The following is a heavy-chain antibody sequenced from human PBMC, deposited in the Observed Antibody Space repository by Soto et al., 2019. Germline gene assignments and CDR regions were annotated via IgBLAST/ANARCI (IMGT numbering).Heavy chain of an antibody. CDR3: AMGDNFVTPTTQDV. V-gene: IGHV1-18*01. CDR2: ISPDSGNT. CDR1: GYIFVNYG. Sequence: VQLVQSGDEVRKPGSSVKVSCKASGYIFVNYGIAWLRQAPRHGLEWMGWISPDSGNTHYASKVQGRLTMTTDASTSTAYVDLGSLTSDDTAVYYCAMGDNFVTPTTQDVWGQGTTVTVSS. J-gene: IGHJ6*02. D-gene: IGHD3-16*02.